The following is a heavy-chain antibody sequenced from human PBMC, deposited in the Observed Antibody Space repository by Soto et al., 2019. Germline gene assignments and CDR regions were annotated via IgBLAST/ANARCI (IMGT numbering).Heavy chain of an antibody. V-gene: IGHV1-2*04. Sequence: ASVKVSCKASGYTFTGYYMHWVRQAPGQGLEWMGWINPNSGGTNYAQKFQGWVTMTRDTSISTAYMELSRPRSDDTAVYYCALISGSYPFDYWGQGTLVTVSS. CDR2: INPNSGGT. CDR1: GYTFTGYY. CDR3: ALISGSYPFDY. J-gene: IGHJ4*02. D-gene: IGHD3-10*01.